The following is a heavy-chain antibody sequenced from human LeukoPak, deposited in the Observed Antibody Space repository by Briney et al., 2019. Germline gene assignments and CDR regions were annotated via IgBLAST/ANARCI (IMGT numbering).Heavy chain of an antibody. CDR2: IRSKAYGGTT. CDR3: TRGGSVGGY. D-gene: IGHD3-10*01. CDR1: GFSFSSYN. J-gene: IGHJ4*02. V-gene: IGHV3-49*04. Sequence: PGGSLRLSCAASGFSFSSYNMNWVRQAPGKGLEWVGFIRSKAYGGTTEYAASVKGRFTISIDDSKSIAYLQMNSLKTEDTAVYYCTRGGSVGGYWGQGTLVTVSS.